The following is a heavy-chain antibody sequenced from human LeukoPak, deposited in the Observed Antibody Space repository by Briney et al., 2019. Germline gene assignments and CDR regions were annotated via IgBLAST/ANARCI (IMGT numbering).Heavy chain of an antibody. V-gene: IGHV1-46*01. J-gene: IGHJ6*04. D-gene: IGHD5-18*01. CDR2: INPSGGST. Sequence: ASVKVSCKASGYTFTGYYMHWVRQAPGQGLEWMGIINPSGGSTSYAQKFRGRVTMTRDMSTSTVYMELSSLRSEDTAVYYCARDGAGYSYGSGTDVWGKGTTVTVSS. CDR3: ARDGAGYSYGSGTDV. CDR1: GYTFTGYY.